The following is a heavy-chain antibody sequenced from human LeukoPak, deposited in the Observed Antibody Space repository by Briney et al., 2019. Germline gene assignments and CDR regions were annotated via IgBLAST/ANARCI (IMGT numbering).Heavy chain of an antibody. J-gene: IGHJ4*02. CDR2: ISSSGSTI. V-gene: IGHV3-48*03. CDR3: ARAGYSNFIDY. CDR1: GFTFSSYE. D-gene: IGHD4-11*01. Sequence: PGGSPRLSCAASGFTFSSYEMNWVRQAPGKGLEWVSYISSSGSTIYYADSVKGRFTISRDNAKNSLYLQMNSLRAGDTAVYYCARAGYSNFIDYWGQGTLVTVSS.